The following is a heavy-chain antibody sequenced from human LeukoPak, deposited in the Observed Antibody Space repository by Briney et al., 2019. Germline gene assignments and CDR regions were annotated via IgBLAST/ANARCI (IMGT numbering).Heavy chain of an antibody. CDR2: IGTAGDT. V-gene: IGHV3-13*01. D-gene: IGHD3-22*01. Sequence: GGSLRLSCAASGFTFSSYGMHWVRQATGKGLEWVSAIGTAGDTYYPGSVKGRFTISRENAKNSLYLQMNSLRAGDTAVYYCARGSYYDSSGYPPDYWGQGTLVTVSS. J-gene: IGHJ4*02. CDR3: ARGSYYDSSGYPPDY. CDR1: GFTFSSYG.